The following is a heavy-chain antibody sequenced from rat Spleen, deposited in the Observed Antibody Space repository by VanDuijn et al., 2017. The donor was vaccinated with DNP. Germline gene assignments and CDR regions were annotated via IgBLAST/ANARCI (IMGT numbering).Heavy chain of an antibody. D-gene: IGHD1-4*01. J-gene: IGHJ2*01. Sequence: EVQLVESGGGLVQPGRSLKLSCAASGFTFSNYYMAWVRQAPTKGLEWVAYISSEGRSTDYGDSVKGRFTISRDNAQDTQYLQMDSLRPEDTATYYCARGNYPGINTFDYWGQGVMVTVSS. CDR1: GFTFSNYY. CDR3: ARGNYPGINTFDY. V-gene: IGHV5S23*01. CDR2: ISSEGRST.